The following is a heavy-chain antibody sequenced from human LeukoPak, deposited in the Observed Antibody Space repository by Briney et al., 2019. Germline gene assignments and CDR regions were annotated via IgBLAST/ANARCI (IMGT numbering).Heavy chain of an antibody. D-gene: IGHD4-17*01. V-gene: IGHV3-66*02. CDR1: GFTVSSNY. Sequence: PGGSLRLSCAASGFTVSSNYMSWVRQAPGKGLEWVSVIYSGGSAYYADSVKGRFTISRDNSKNTLYLQMNSLRAEDTAVYYCARDRNDYGDPWAFDYWGQGTLVTASS. CDR3: ARDRNDYGDPWAFDY. J-gene: IGHJ4*02. CDR2: IYSGGSA.